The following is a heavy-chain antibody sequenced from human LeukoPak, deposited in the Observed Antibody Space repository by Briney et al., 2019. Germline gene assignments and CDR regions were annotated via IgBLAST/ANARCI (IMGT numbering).Heavy chain of an antibody. CDR1: GYSFTSYW. J-gene: IGHJ4*02. D-gene: IGHD3-10*01. Sequence: PGESLKISCKGSGYSFTSYWIGWVRQMPGKGLEWMGIIYPGDSDTRYSPSFQGQVTISADKSISTAYLQWSSLKASDTAMYYCARTSKYYGSGSYRYYFDYWGQGTLVTVSS. CDR3: ARTSKYYGSGSYRYYFDY. V-gene: IGHV5-51*01. CDR2: IYPGDSDT.